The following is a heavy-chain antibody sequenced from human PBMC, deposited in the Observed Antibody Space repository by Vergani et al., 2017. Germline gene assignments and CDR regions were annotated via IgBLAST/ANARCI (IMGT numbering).Heavy chain of an antibody. CDR3: TTAWGLYYLHGEYFQY. V-gene: IGHV3-23*01. J-gene: IGHJ1*01. D-gene: IGHD3-10*01. CDR2: ISSGGGDI. CDR1: GFTFDTYT. Sequence: EVHLLESGGGLVQPGGSRRLSCAGAGFTFDTYTMAYVRQAPGKGLEWVATISSGGGDIFYADSVKGRFTISRDNSKHTLFLQMNSLKDEDTAVYYCTTAWGLYYLHGEYFQYLGRGTLVYVSS.